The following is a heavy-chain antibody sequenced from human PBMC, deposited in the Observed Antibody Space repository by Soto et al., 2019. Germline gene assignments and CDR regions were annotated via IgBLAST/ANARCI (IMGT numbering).Heavy chain of an antibody. V-gene: IGHV3-53*01. CDR1: GFSVSSNY. CDR3: ARHRHPRGTVGATSPLDP. J-gene: IGHJ5*02. CDR2: HYSGGST. D-gene: IGHD1-26*01. Sequence: PGGSLRLSCAISGFSVSSNYLSWVRQAPGKGLEWVSVHYSGGSTYYADSVQGRSTISRDKSNNTLYLQMRRVRAEDTAVYFCARHRHPRGTVGATSPLDPWGQGTQVTVPQ.